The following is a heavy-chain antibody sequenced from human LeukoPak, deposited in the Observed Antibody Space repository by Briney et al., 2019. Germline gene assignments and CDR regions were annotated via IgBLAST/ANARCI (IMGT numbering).Heavy chain of an antibody. CDR2: INPSGGST. J-gene: IGHJ4*02. V-gene: IGHV1-46*01. CDR3: ARGRITIFGVVIMGYFDY. CDR1: GYTFTSYY. Sequence: ASVKVSCKASGYTFTSYYMHWVRQAPGQGLEWMGIINPSGGSTSYAQKFQGRVTMTRDMSTSTVYMELSSLRSEDTAVYYCARGRITIFGVVIMGYFDYWGQGTLVTVSS. D-gene: IGHD3-3*01.